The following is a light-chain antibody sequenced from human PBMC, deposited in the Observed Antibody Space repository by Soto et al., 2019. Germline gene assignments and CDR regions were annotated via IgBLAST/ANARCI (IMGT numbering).Light chain of an antibody. J-gene: IGLJ1*01. Sequence: QSALTQPRSVSGSPGQSVTISCTGTSSDVGGYNYVSWYQQHPGKAPKVMIYDVSERPSGVPDRFSGSTSGNTASLTISGLQADDEADYYCCSYAGGYTYVFGTGTKLTVL. V-gene: IGLV2-11*01. CDR1: SSDVGGYNY. CDR3: CSYAGGYTYV. CDR2: DVS.